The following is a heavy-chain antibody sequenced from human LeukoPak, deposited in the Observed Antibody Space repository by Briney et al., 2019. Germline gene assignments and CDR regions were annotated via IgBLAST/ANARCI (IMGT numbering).Heavy chain of an antibody. V-gene: IGHV3-7*01. CDR2: IKQDGSEK. Sequence: GGSLRLSCAASGFTFSSYWMSWVRQAPGKGLEWVANIKQDGSEKYYVDSVKGRFTISRDNAKNSLYLQMNSLRAEDTAVYYCARAHQGVDYYYYYYMDVWGKGTTVTVSS. J-gene: IGHJ6*03. CDR1: GFTFSSYW. CDR3: ARAHQGVDYYYYYYMDV.